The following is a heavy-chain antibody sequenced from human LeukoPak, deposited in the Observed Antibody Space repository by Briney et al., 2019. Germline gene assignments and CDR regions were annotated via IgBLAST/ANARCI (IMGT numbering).Heavy chain of an antibody. Sequence: PGGSLRLSCAASGFTFTNYWMHWVRQAPGKGLVWVSRISHDGSSTTYADSVKGRFTISRDNAKNTVYLQMNGLRAEDTAVYYCARIAGGSYSVWGQGTLVTVSS. CDR1: GFTFTNYW. V-gene: IGHV3-74*03. CDR2: ISHDGSST. D-gene: IGHD1-26*01. CDR3: ARIAGGSYSV. J-gene: IGHJ4*02.